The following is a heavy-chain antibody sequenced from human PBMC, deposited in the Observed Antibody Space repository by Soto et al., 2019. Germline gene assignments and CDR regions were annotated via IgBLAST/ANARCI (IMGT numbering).Heavy chain of an antibody. CDR2: IRSKANSYAT. CDR3: TSHVSDFWSAYYGGRYFDY. Sequence: EVQLVESGGGLVQPGGSLKLSCAASGFTFSGSAMHWVRQASGKGLEWVGRIRSKANSYATAYAASVKGRFTISRDDSKETAYLQLNSLKAADTAVYYCTSHVSDFWSAYYGGRYFDYRGQGTLVTVSS. J-gene: IGHJ4*02. V-gene: IGHV3-73*01. CDR1: GFTFSGSA. D-gene: IGHD3-3*01.